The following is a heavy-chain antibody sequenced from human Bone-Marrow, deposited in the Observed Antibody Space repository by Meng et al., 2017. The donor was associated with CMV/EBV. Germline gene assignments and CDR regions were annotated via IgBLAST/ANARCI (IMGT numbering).Heavy chain of an antibody. Sequence: SGYTFTGDYIHWVRQAPGQGPEWMGRINPNTGSTNYAQKFQGRVTMTRDTSISTAFMELSRLTSDDTAVYYCACGTIFGVAVMAFDYWGQGSLVTVSS. J-gene: IGHJ4*02. CDR2: INPNTGST. V-gene: IGHV1-2*06. CDR3: ACGTIFGVAVMAFDY. CDR1: GYTFTGDY. D-gene: IGHD3-3*01.